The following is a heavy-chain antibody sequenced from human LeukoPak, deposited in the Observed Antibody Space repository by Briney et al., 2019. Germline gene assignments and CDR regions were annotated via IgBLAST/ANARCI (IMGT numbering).Heavy chain of an antibody. D-gene: IGHD3-22*01. CDR1: GDTFNNYA. Sequence: ASVKVSCKASGDTFNNYAISWVRQAPGQGLEWMGRIIPIFGTANYAQKFQGRVTITTDESTSTAYMELSSLRSEDTAVYYCARDFGENYYDSSGYFDYWGQGTLVTVSS. V-gene: IGHV1-69*05. CDR2: IIPIFGTA. J-gene: IGHJ4*02. CDR3: ARDFGENYYDSSGYFDY.